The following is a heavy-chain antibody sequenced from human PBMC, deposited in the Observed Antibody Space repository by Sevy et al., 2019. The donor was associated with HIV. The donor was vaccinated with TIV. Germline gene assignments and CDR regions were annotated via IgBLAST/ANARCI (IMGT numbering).Heavy chain of an antibody. V-gene: IGHV3-11*01. Sequence: GGSLRLSCAASGFTFSDYYMSWIRQAPGKGLEWVSYMSSSGSTIYYADSVKGRFTISRDNAKNSLYLQMNSLRAEDTAVYYCARGASSSPYYYYGMDVWGQGTTVTVSS. CDR3: ARGASSSPYYYYGMDV. CDR1: GFTFSDYY. CDR2: MSSSGSTI. D-gene: IGHD6-6*01. J-gene: IGHJ6*02.